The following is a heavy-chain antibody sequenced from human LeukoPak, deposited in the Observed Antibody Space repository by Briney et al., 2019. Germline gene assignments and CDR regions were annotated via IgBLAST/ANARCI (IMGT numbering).Heavy chain of an antibody. Sequence: PSETLSLTCGVSDGSITTTNYWSWVRQSPGRGLEWIGEISLSGYTGFSPSLRGRVTMSLDEFKNHLSLTLTSVTAADTAIYYCSRESGPYSPFGHWGQGILVTVTT. D-gene: IGHD1-26*01. CDR3: SRESGPYSPFGH. CDR2: ISLSGYT. CDR1: DGSITTTNY. V-gene: IGHV4-4*02. J-gene: IGHJ4*02.